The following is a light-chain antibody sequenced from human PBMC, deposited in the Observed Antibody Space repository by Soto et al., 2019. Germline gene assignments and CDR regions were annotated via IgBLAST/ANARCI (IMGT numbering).Light chain of an antibody. J-gene: IGLJ3*02. CDR1: SSDVGSYNL. V-gene: IGLV2-23*01. CDR2: EGS. CDR3: CSYAGSSTWV. Sequence: QSALTQPASVSGSPGQSITISCTGTSSDVGSYNLVSWYQQHPGKAPKLMIYEGSKRPSGVSNRFSGSKSGNTASLTISGLQAEDEADYYCCSYAGSSTWVFVGGTKVTVL.